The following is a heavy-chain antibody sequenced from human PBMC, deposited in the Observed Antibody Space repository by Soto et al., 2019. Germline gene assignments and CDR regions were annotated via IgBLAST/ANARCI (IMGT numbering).Heavy chain of an antibody. CDR1: GGSISSSNW. Sequence: QVQLQESGPGLVKPSGTLSLTCAVSGGSISSSNWWSWVRQPPGKGLEWIGEIYYSGSTNYNPSLKSRVTISVDQSKNKFSMKLSSVTDADTAVYYCARLYMVRGVMDWFDPWGQGTMVNVSS. V-gene: IGHV4-4*02. CDR3: ARLYMVRGVMDWFDP. D-gene: IGHD3-10*01. J-gene: IGHJ5*02. CDR2: IYYSGST.